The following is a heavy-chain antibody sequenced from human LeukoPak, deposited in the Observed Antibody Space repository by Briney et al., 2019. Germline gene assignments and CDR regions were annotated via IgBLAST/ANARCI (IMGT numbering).Heavy chain of an antibody. CDR1: GGSISSYY. CDR2: IYYSGST. D-gene: IGHD3-3*01. Sequence: SETLSLTCTVSGGSISSYYWSWIRQPPGKGLEWIGYIYYSGSTNYNPSLKSRVTISVDTSKNQFSLKLSSVTAADTAVYYCARGDFWSPPRAFDPWGQGTLVTVSS. V-gene: IGHV4-59*01. CDR3: ARGDFWSPPRAFDP. J-gene: IGHJ5*02.